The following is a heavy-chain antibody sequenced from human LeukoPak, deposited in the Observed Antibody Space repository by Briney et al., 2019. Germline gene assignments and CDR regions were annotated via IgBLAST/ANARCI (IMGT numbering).Heavy chain of an antibody. CDR2: IRREGIKK. CDR1: GFIFSNYW. Sequence: GGSLSLSCAASGFIFSNYWMSWLRQAPGKGLEWVANIRREGIKKNYVDSVDGRFTISRDNAQNSVYLQMTSPRVEDTAVYYCATDTGHGYFESWGQGTLVTVS. J-gene: IGHJ4*02. CDR3: ATDTGHGYFES. D-gene: IGHD4-17*01. V-gene: IGHV3-7*01.